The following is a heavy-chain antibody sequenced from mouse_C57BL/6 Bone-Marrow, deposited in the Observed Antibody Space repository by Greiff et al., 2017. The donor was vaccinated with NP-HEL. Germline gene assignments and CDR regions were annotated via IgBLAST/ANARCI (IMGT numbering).Heavy chain of an antibody. J-gene: IGHJ3*01. CDR2: IYPGSGNT. D-gene: IGHD1-1*01. Sequence: VQLQPSGAELVRPGASVKLSCKASGYTFTDYYINWVKQRPGQGLEWIARIYPGSGNTYYNEKFKGKATLTAEKSSSTAYMQLSSLTSEDSAVYFCARSVTTEAYWGQGTLVTVSA. V-gene: IGHV1-76*01. CDR3: ARSVTTEAY. CDR1: GYTFTDYY.